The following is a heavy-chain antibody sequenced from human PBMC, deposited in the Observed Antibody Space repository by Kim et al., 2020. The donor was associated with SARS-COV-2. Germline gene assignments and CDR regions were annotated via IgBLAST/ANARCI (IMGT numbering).Heavy chain of an antibody. V-gene: IGHV3-23*01. D-gene: IGHD3-16*01. CDR2: ISPSTAT. J-gene: IGHJ4*02. Sequence: GGSLRLSCAASGFTLSNYGMTWVRQAPGKGLEWVSSISPSTATYYTDSVKGRFTISRDNSKNTLYLQMNSLRAEDTARYYCAKRAKGMMADEVWGQGTL. CDR1: GFTLSNYG. CDR3: AKRAKGMMADEV.